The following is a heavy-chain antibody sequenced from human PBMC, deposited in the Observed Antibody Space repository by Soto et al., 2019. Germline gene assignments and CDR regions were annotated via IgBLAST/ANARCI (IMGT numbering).Heavy chain of an antibody. Sequence: QLQLRESGSGLVKPSQTLSLTCTVSGDSISSGGYSWNWIRQPPGKGLEWIGYIYHSGGTDYNPSPKVRVTITVDSSNNQFSPKLRSVTAADTAVYYCARDSRSGYYLEYWGQGTLVTVSS. D-gene: IGHD3-22*01. CDR2: IYHSGGT. CDR1: GDSISSGGYS. V-gene: IGHV4-30-2*01. CDR3: ARDSRSGYYLEY. J-gene: IGHJ4*02.